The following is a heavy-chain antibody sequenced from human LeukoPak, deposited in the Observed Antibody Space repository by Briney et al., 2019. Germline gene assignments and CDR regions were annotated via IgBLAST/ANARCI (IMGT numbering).Heavy chain of an antibody. CDR3: AREDFGGDY. CDR1: GFTFNSYY. Sequence: PGGSLRLSCAASGFTFNSYYMNWVRQAPGKGLVWVSRINRDGSDTIYADSVKGRFTISRDNAKNTLFLQMNSLRAEDTAVYYCAREDFGGDYWGQGTLVTVSS. J-gene: IGHJ4*02. D-gene: IGHD3-10*01. V-gene: IGHV3-74*01. CDR2: INRDGSDT.